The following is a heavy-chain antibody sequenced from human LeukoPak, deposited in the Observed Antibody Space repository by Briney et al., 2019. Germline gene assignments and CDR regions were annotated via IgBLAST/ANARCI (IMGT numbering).Heavy chain of an antibody. CDR2: ISGSGGST. CDR1: GFTFSSYA. Sequence: GGSLRLSCAASGFTFSSYAMSWVRQAPGKGLEWVSAISGSGGSTYYADSVKGRFTISRDNSKNTLYLQMNSLRAEDTAVYYCAKWGGQQTFGLKQYYFDYWGQGTLVTVSS. J-gene: IGHJ4*02. CDR3: AKWGGQQTFGLKQYYFDY. D-gene: IGHD6-13*01. V-gene: IGHV3-23*01.